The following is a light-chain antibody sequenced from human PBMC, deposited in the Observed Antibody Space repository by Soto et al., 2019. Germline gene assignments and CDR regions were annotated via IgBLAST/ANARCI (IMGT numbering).Light chain of an antibody. CDR2: GAY. V-gene: IGKV3-15*01. Sequence: EIVLTQSPASLSLSPWERATLSCRASQSVSTNLAWYQQRPGQAPRLIISGAYTRATGIPARFSGSGSGTEFTLTISSLQSEDFAIYYCQQFNKWPRTFGQGTKVDIK. CDR3: QQFNKWPRT. J-gene: IGKJ1*01. CDR1: QSVSTN.